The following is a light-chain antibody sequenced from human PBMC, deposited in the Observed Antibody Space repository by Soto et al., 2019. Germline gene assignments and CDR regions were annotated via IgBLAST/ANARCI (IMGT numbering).Light chain of an antibody. J-gene: IGLJ2*01. Sequence: QSALTQPPSASGSPGQSVTISCTGTSRDVGGYNWVSWYQQHPGKAPKFMIYEVNRRPSGVPDRFSGSKSGNTASLTISGLQTDDEADYYCPSYAGNNNPVIFGGGTQLTVL. CDR2: EVN. CDR1: SRDVGGYNW. V-gene: IGLV2-8*01. CDR3: PSYAGNNNPVI.